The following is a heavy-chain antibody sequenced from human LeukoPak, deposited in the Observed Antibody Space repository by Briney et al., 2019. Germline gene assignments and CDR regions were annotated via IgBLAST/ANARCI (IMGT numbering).Heavy chain of an antibody. Sequence: GGSLRLSCVASGFTFSSRDWMTWVRQAPGKGLEWVANIKQDGSEKNYVDSVKGRFTISRDNAKNSVDLQMNSLRAEDTAVYYCARDLLVGGSGYHYWGQGTLVTVSS. J-gene: IGHJ4*02. CDR2: IKQDGSEK. CDR3: ARDLLVGGSGYHY. CDR1: GFTFSSRDW. D-gene: IGHD3-22*01. V-gene: IGHV3-7*01.